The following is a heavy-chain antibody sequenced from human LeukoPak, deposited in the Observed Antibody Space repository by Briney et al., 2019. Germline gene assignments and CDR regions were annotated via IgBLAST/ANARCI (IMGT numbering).Heavy chain of an antibody. V-gene: IGHV3-7*01. CDR3: ARDYYGSGSHDY. CDR1: GFTSSTYW. CDR2: IKQDGSEK. Sequence: GGSLRLSCAASGFTSSTYWMSWVRQAPGKGLEWVGNIKQDGSEKYYVDSVKGRFAISRDNAKNSLYLQMISLRAEDTAIYYCARDYYGSGSHDYWGQGTLVTVSS. J-gene: IGHJ4*02. D-gene: IGHD3-10*01.